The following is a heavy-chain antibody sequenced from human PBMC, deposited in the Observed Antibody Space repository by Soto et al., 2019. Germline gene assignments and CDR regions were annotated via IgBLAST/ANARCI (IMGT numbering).Heavy chain of an antibody. V-gene: IGHV1-69*01. CDR1: GVTINSYS. D-gene: IGHD3-10*01. CDR2: IIPIFATA. CDR3: ARARGTYYDSGTYYAGGLDV. Sequence: ARLVQSGAEVKKPGSSVKVSCKASGVTINSYSISWVRQAPGQGLEWMGGIIPIFATANYAESFLGRITIIADESSSTVYMELSSLRSEDTAVYYCARARGTYYDSGTYYAGGLDVWGQGTTVTVSS. J-gene: IGHJ6*02.